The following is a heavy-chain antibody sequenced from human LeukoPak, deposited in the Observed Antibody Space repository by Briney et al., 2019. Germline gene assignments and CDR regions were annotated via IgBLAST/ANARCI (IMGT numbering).Heavy chain of an antibody. CDR2: INHSGST. CDR3: ARGGIPFSFDF. Sequence: SETLSLTCAVSGGSFSGYYWSWIRQPPGKGLEWIGEINHSGSTNYNPSLKSRVTISVDTSKNLFSLKLNSVTAADTAMYYCARGGIPFSFDFWGQGTLVTVSS. V-gene: IGHV4-34*01. J-gene: IGHJ4*02. D-gene: IGHD3-10*01. CDR1: GGSFSGYY.